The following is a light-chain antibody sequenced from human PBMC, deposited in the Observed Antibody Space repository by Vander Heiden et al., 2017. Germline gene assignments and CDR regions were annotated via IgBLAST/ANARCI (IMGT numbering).Light chain of an antibody. CDR1: ALPKQY. CDR3: QSADSRGTYNVV. CDR2: KDS. Sequence: QTARITCSGDALPKQYAYWYQQKPGQAPVLVIYKDSERPSGIPERFSCSSSGTTGTLTISGVQAEDEADYYCQSADSRGTYNVVFGGGTKLTVL. J-gene: IGLJ2*01. V-gene: IGLV3-25*03.